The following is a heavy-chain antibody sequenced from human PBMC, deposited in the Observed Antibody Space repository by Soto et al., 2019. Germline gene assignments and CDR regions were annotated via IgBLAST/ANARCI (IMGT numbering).Heavy chain of an antibody. V-gene: IGHV4-31*03. Sequence: TLSLTYSVDSDSMKSGGYDWSWIRQHPGNGLEWIVYIYSNGTTYYNPSLKSRLTISVDTTKNQFSLNLTSVTAADTDVYYCARRGGRSSGSYYYAMDVWGQGTTVTVSS. CDR3: ARRGGRSSGSYYYAMDV. D-gene: IGHD6-6*01. J-gene: IGHJ6*02. CDR2: IYSNGTT. CDR1: SDSMKSGGYD.